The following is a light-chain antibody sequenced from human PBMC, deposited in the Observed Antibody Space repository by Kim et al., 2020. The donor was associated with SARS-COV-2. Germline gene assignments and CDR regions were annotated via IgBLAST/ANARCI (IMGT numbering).Light chain of an antibody. CDR1: QDISNF. CDR2: DAS. J-gene: IGKJ2*03. V-gene: IGKV1-33*01. CDR3: QQYDNLPLYS. Sequence: SVRDRVTIHCQASQDISNFLNWDQQNPGKAPKLLIYDASNLETGVPSRFSGSGSGTDFTFTISSLQPEDIATYYCQQYDNLPLYSFGQGTKLEI.